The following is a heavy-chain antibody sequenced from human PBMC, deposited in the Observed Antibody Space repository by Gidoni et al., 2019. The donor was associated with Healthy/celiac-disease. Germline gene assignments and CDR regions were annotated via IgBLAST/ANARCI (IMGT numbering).Heavy chain of an antibody. V-gene: IGHV1-2*02. CDR2: INPNSGGT. CDR1: GYTFTGSS. D-gene: IGHD3-16*02. Sequence: QVQLVQSGAEVKKPGASVKVSCKASGYTFTGSSMHWVRQAPGQGLEWMGWINPNSGGTNYAQKFQGRVTMTRDTSISTAYMELSRLRSDDTAVYYCAREARDYIWGSYRRAPLSYWGQGTLVTVSS. CDR3: AREARDYIWGSYRRAPLSY. J-gene: IGHJ4*02.